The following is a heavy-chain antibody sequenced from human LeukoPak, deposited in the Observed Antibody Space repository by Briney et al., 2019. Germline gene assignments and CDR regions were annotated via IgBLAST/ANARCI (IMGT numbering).Heavy chain of an antibody. V-gene: IGHV4-4*07. J-gene: IGHJ3*02. CDR3: ARERLRGIGAFDI. Sequence: PSETLSLTCTVSGGSISSYYWSWIRQPAGKGLEWIGRIYASGSTNYNPSLKSRVTMSVDTSKNQLSLKLSSVTAADTAVYYCARERLRGIGAFDIWGQGTMVTVSS. CDR1: GGSISSYY. CDR2: IYASGST. D-gene: IGHD6-25*01.